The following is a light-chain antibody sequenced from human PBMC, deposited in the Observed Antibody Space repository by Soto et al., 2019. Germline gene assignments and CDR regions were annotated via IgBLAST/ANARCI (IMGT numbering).Light chain of an antibody. CDR1: QSVSSN. CDR3: QQNDNGPQT. CDR2: DTS. V-gene: IGKV3-15*01. J-gene: IGKJ1*01. Sequence: EIVMTQSPATLSVSPGARATLSFMASQSVSSNLAWYQQKPGQAPRLLIYDTSTKSTGLPARFSGSGSGTEVTLTLPSLQSEDFAVYYYQQNDNGPQTFGQGTKV.